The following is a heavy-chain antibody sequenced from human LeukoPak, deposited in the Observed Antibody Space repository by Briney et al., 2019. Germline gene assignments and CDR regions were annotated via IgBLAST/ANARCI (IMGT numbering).Heavy chain of an antibody. CDR1: DGSISSRSYH. D-gene: IGHD3-10*01. V-gene: IGHV4-61*02. CDR2: IYTSGNT. Sequence: SETLSLTCTVSDGSISSRSYHWSWIRQPAGKGLEWIGRIYTSGNTNYNPSLKSRVTISVDTSKNQFFLRLSSVTAADTAVYYCARADRSYYYGSGSYSPFDYWGQGTLVTVSS. CDR3: ARADRSYYYGSGSYSPFDY. J-gene: IGHJ4*02.